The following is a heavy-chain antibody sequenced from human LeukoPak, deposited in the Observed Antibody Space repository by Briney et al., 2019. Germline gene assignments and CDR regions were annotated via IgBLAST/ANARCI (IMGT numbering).Heavy chain of an antibody. V-gene: IGHV1-69*05. CDR1: GGTFSSYA. CDR2: IIPIFGTT. Sequence: SVKVSCKASGGTFSSYAISWVRQAPGQGLEWMGGIIPIFGTTNYAQKFQGRVTITTDESTSTAYMELSSLRSEDTAVYYCARDSDSSSSDNYYYYYMDVWGKGTTVTVSS. D-gene: IGHD6-6*01. J-gene: IGHJ6*03. CDR3: ARDSDSSSSDNYYYYYMDV.